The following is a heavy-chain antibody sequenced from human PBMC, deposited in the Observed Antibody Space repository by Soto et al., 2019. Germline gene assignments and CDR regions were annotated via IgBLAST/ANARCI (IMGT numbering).Heavy chain of an antibody. CDR1: GYTFSNYG. CDR3: ARVVPGAEAWFGP. Sequence: SVKVSCKTSGYTFSNYGITWVRQAPGQPLEWLGWISLYSDGTNYAQKFQGRVSMTTDTSTTTAYMELRSLRSDDTAVYYCARVVPGAEAWFGPWGQGTLVTVSS. J-gene: IGHJ5*02. CDR2: ISLYSDGT. D-gene: IGHD2-2*01. V-gene: IGHV1-18*01.